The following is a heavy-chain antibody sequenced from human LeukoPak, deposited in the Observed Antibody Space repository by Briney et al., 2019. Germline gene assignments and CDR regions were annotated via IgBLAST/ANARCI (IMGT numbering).Heavy chain of an antibody. CDR2: SSTYNSDT. D-gene: IGHD1-1*01. Sequence: ASVKVSCKASGYTFTSYHIHWVRQAPGQGLEWMGWSSTYNSDTKYAQKFQGRVTMTTDTSTQTAYMELRDLRSDDTAVYYCARESNWAYYFDYWGQGTLV. J-gene: IGHJ4*02. CDR1: GYTFTSYH. CDR3: ARESNWAYYFDY. V-gene: IGHV1-18*04.